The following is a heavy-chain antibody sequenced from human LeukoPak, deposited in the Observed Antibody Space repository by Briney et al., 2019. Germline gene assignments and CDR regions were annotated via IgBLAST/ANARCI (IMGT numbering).Heavy chain of an antibody. D-gene: IGHD4-23*01. CDR1: GGSISSYY. V-gene: IGHV4-59*08. CDR3: ARHGVVTNYYYYGMDV. J-gene: IGHJ6*02. Sequence: SETLSLTCTVSGGSISSYYWTWIRQPPGKGLEWIGYSYNSGSTNYNPSLKSRVTISVDTSKNQFSLKLNSVTAADTAVYYCARHGVVTNYYYYGMDVWGQGTTVTVSS. CDR2: SYNSGST.